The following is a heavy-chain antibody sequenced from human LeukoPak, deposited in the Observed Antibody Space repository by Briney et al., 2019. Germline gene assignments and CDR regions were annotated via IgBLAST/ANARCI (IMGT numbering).Heavy chain of an antibody. CDR3: ARDLKRGILLWFGELLYPPSYGMDV. J-gene: IGHJ6*02. Sequence: GGSLRLSCAASGFTFSSYAMHWVRPAPGKGLEWVAVISYDGSNKYYADSVKGRFTISRDNSKNTLYLQMNSLRAEDTAVYYCARDLKRGILLWFGELLYPPSYGMDVWGQGTTVTVSS. D-gene: IGHD3-10*01. CDR2: ISYDGSNK. V-gene: IGHV3-30-3*01. CDR1: GFTFSSYA.